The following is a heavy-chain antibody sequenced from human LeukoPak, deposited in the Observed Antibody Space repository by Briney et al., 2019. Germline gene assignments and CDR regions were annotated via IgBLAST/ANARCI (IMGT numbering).Heavy chain of an antibody. D-gene: IGHD4-17*01. CDR3: ARVRNGYGDFVDAFDI. Sequence: NPSETLSLTCTVSGGSISSSSYYWGWIRQPPGKGLEWIGSIYYSGSTYYNPSLKSRVTISVDTSKNQFSLKLSSVTAADTAVYYCARVRNGYGDFVDAFDIWGQGTMVTVSS. CDR2: IYYSGST. J-gene: IGHJ3*02. CDR1: GGSISSSSYY. V-gene: IGHV4-39*07.